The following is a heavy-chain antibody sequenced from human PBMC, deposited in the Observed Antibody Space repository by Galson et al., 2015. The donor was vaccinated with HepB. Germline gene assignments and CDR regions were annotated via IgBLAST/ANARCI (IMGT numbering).Heavy chain of an antibody. Sequence: SLRLSCAASGFTFSSYAMSWVCQAPGKGLEWLSYIGYSPTTIYYADSVKGRFTISRDNAKNSLYLQMDSLRAEDTAVYYCARPSAYDMYYFDYWGQGTLVTVSS. CDR2: IGYSPTTI. D-gene: IGHD5-12*01. CDR3: ARPSAYDMYYFDY. V-gene: IGHV3-48*01. J-gene: IGHJ4*02. CDR1: GFTFSSYA.